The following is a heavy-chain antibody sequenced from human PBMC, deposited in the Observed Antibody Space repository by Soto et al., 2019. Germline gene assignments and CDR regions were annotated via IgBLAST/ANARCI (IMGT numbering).Heavy chain of an antibody. J-gene: IGHJ6*03. CDR3: ARDGKYYDILTGYYMAEHYMDV. V-gene: IGHV4-31*03. CDR2: IYYSGST. CDR1: GGSISSGGYY. Sequence: SETLSLTCTVSGGSISSGGYYWSWIRQHPGKGLEWIGYIYYSGSTYYNPSLKSRVTISVDTSKNQFSLKLSSVTAADTAVYYCARDGKYYDILTGYYMAEHYMDVWGRGTTVTVSS. D-gene: IGHD3-9*01.